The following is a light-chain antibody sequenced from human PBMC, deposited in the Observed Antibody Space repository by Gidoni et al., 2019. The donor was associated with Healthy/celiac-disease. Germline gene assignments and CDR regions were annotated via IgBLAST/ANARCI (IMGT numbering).Light chain of an antibody. CDR3: QVWDSSSYV. CDR2: RDN. J-gene: IGLJ1*01. CDR1: NIGSKN. Sequence: SYELTQPLSVSVALGETARITCGGNNIGSKNVHWYQQKPGQAPVLVIYRDNNRPSGIPERFSGSNSGNTATLTISRAQGGDEADYYCQVWDSSSYVFGTGTKVTVL. V-gene: IGLV3-9*01.